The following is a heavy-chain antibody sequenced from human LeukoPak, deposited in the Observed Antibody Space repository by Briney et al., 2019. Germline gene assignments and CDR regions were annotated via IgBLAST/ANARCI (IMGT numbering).Heavy chain of an antibody. CDR2: IIPIFGTA. J-gene: IGHJ5*02. CDR1: GGTFSSYA. CDR3: ARDLLAASLAGWFDP. D-gene: IGHD6-13*01. V-gene: IGHV1-69*05. Sequence: ASVKVSCKASGGTFSSYAISWVRQAPGQGLEWMGGIIPIFGTANYAQKFQGRVTMTRDTSISTAYMELSRLRSDDTAVYYCARDLLAASLAGWFDPWGQGTLVTVSS.